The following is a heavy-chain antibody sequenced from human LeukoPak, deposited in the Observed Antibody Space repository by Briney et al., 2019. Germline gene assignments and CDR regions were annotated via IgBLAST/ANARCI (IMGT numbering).Heavy chain of an antibody. J-gene: IGHJ4*02. CDR2: IYYSGST. CDR1: GGSFSGYY. V-gene: IGHV4-59*01. D-gene: IGHD6-19*01. Sequence: SETLSLTCAVYGGSFSGYYWSWIRQPPGKGLEWIGYIYYSGSTNYNPSLKSRVTISVDTSKNQFSLKLSSVTAADTAVYYCARAPLQWLAFDYWGQGTLVTVS. CDR3: ARAPLQWLAFDY.